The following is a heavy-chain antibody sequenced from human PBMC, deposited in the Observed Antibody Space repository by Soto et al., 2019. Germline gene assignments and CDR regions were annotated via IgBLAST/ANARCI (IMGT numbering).Heavy chain of an antibody. Sequence: EVQLLESGGGLVQPGESLRLSCAASGFTFTSYAMSWVRQAPGTGLEWVSTLSSGGGSAYYADSVKGRFTISRDTSKNTLYMRMHNLRAEDTAIYYCAKNWGVAASRAAFDIWGQGTLVTVSS. V-gene: IGHV3-23*01. J-gene: IGHJ3*02. D-gene: IGHD6-13*01. CDR3: AKNWGVAASRAAFDI. CDR2: LSSGGGSA. CDR1: GFTFTSYA.